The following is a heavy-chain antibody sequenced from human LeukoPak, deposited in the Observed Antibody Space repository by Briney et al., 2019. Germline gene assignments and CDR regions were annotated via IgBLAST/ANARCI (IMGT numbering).Heavy chain of an antibody. V-gene: IGHV3-23*01. Sequence: GGSLRLSCAASGFTFSRYAMSRVRQAPGKGPEWVSPISGIGGRTYFADSVKGRFTLSRDNFQKTLYPQKKSPTAQDTHVYYAPKDRSDYGDYDYYMDVWGKGTTVTVSS. CDR1: GFTFSRYA. CDR2: ISGIGGRT. D-gene: IGHD4-17*01. J-gene: IGHJ6*03. CDR3: PKDRSDYGDYDYYMDV.